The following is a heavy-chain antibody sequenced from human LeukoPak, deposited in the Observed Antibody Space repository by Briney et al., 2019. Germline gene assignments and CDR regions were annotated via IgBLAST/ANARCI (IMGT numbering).Heavy chain of an antibody. V-gene: IGHV4-39*07. Sequence: PSETLSLTCTVSGGSISSSSYYWGWIRQPPGKGLEWIGSIYYSGSTYYNPSLKSRVTISVDTSKNQFSLKLSSVTAADTAVYYCASPSHPVLQYDDGKDPGAFDIWGQGTMVTVSS. J-gene: IGHJ3*02. CDR1: GGSISSSSYY. CDR2: IYYSGST. D-gene: IGHD3-16*01. CDR3: ASPSHPVLQYDDGKDPGAFDI.